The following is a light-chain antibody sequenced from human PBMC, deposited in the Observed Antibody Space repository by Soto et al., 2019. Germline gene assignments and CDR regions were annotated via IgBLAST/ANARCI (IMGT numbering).Light chain of an antibody. J-gene: IGKJ5*01. CDR3: QHYVTSSIT. V-gene: IGKV3-20*01. CDR1: QSVSSSY. CDR2: GAS. Sequence: EIVLTQSPGTLSLSPGERATLSCRASQSVSSSYLAWYQQKPGQAPRLLIYGASSRATGIPDRFSGGGSGTHFTLTISRLEPEDFAVYYCQHYVTSSITFGQGTRLEIK.